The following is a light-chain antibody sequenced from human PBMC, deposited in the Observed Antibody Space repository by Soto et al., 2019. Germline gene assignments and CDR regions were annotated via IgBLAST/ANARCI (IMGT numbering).Light chain of an antibody. V-gene: IGKV3-15*01. CDR3: QQYNNWPPYT. Sequence: EIVMTQSPSTLSVSPGERATLSCTASQSVSSNLAWYQQKPGQAPRLLIYGASTRATGIPARFSGSGSGTAFTLTLSSLQSEDFAVYYCQQYNNWPPYTFGQGTKMEIK. CDR1: QSVSSN. CDR2: GAS. J-gene: IGKJ2*01.